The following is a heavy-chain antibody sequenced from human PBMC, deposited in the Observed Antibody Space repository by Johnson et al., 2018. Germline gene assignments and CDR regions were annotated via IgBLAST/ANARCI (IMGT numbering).Heavy chain of an antibody. Sequence: VQLQESGGGLAQPGGSLRLSCAASGFTSSISAMRWVRQAPGKGLECVSHISGSGGGPYYADSGKGRFTISRDNSKNTLYLQMNNLRVEDTAVYFCARDPVAPTANSDEDYFYYGIDVWGQGTTVTVSS. CDR1: GFTSSISA. D-gene: IGHD2-2*01. CDR3: ARDPVAPTANSDEDYFYYGIDV. CDR2: ISGSGGGP. J-gene: IGHJ6*02. V-gene: IGHV3-23*01.